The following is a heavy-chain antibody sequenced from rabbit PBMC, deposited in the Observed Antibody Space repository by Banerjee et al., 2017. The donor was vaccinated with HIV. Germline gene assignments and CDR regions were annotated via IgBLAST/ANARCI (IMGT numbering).Heavy chain of an antibody. CDR3: ARDLAGVIGWNFGL. CDR1: GFSFSSSYW. J-gene: IGHJ6*01. Sequence: EESGGDLVKPEGSLTLTCTASGFSFSSSYWICWVRQAPGKGLEWIACIGAASTYYATWAKGRFTISKTSSTTVTLQMTSLTAADTATYFCARDLAGVIGWNFGLWGPGTLVTVS. V-gene: IGHV1S45*01. CDR2: IGAAST. D-gene: IGHD4-1*01.